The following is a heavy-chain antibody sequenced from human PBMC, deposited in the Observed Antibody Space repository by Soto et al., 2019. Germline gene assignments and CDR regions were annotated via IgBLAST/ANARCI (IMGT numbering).Heavy chain of an antibody. D-gene: IGHD3-22*01. CDR3: ARGYDSSGYYPDAFDI. Sequence: GGSLRLSCAASGFTFSSYDMHWVRQATGKGLEWVSAIGTAGDTYYPGSVKGRFTISRENAKNSLYLQMNSLRAGDTAVYYCARGYDSSGYYPDAFDIWGQGTMVTVSS. CDR2: IGTAGDT. CDR1: GFTFSSYD. V-gene: IGHV3-13*01. J-gene: IGHJ3*02.